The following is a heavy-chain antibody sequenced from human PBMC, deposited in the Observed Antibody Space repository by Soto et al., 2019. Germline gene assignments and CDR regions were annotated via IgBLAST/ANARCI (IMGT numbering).Heavy chain of an antibody. CDR1: GFTFSDYY. J-gene: IGHJ3*02. CDR3: ARDPDYYDSSGYSDAFDI. Sequence: GGSLRLSCAASGFTFSDYYMSWIRQAPGMGLEWVSYISSSGSTIYYADSVKGRFTISRDNAKNSLYLQMNSLRAEDTAVYYCARDPDYYDSSGYSDAFDIWGQGTMVTVSS. D-gene: IGHD3-22*01. CDR2: ISSSGSTI. V-gene: IGHV3-11*01.